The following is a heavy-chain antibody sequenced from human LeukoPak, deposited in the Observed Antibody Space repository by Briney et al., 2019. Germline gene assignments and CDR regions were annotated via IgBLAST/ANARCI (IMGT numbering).Heavy chain of an antibody. D-gene: IGHD3-16*01. J-gene: IGHJ4*02. V-gene: IGHV1-46*01. CDR1: GYTFTNYY. CDR3: AREFGGVTTARRYYFDY. Sequence: ASVKVSCKASGYTFTNYYIHWVRQAPGQGLEWMGIVNPSGGSTSYAQKFQGRVTMTRDTSTRTVYMELSSLRSEDTAVYYCAREFGGVTTARRYYFDYWGQGTLVTVSS. CDR2: VNPSGGST.